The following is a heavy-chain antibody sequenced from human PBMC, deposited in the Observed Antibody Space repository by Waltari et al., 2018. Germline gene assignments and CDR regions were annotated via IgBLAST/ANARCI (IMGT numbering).Heavy chain of an antibody. CDR3: ARDYLFFDL. CDR1: GFTFRSSW. CDR2: MNQVGGVI. J-gene: IGHJ2*01. V-gene: IGHV3-7*01. Sequence: EEQLVESGGGLVQPGGSLRLSCAASGFTFRSSWMSWVRQAPGKGLEWVANMNQVGGVIFYVDSVKGRFTISRDNAKNSLFLQMDNLRAEDTAVYYCARDYLFFDLWGRGTLVSVSS. D-gene: IGHD1-26*01.